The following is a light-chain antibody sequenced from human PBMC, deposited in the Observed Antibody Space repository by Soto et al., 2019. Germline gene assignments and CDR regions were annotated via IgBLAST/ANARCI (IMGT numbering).Light chain of an antibody. CDR2: GAS. V-gene: IGKV3-20*01. J-gene: IGKJ3*01. CDR3: QQYGISPPFT. Sequence: EIVLTQSPGTLSLSPGERATLSCRASQSVSSSYLAWYQQKPGQAPRLLICGASGRATGIPDRFSGSGSGTDFTLTISRLEPEDFAVYYWQQYGISPPFTFGPGTKVDIK. CDR1: QSVSSSY.